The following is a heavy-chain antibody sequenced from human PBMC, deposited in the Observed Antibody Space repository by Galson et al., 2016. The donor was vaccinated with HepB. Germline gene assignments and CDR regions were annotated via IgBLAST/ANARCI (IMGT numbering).Heavy chain of an antibody. V-gene: IGHV3-33*01. CDR2: IWYDGNNK. Sequence: SLRLSCAASGFIFSDYGMYWVRKAPGKGREWVPIIWYDGNNKYYEDSVKGRFTISRDNSKNTLYLQMNSLRAEDTAVYYCARERYSSKWYPSGPLDSWGQGTLVTVSS. CDR1: GFIFSDYG. CDR3: ARERYSSKWYPSGPLDS. J-gene: IGHJ4*02. D-gene: IGHD2-2*01.